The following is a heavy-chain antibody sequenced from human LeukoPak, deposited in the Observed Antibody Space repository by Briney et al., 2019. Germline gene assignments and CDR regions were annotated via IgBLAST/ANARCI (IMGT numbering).Heavy chain of an antibody. CDR2: IHLDGRT. CDR1: GGSVSSTNW. D-gene: IGHD6-25*01. CDR3: AREGGFYRPLDY. J-gene: IGHJ4*02. Sequence: SETLSLACGVSGGSVSSTNWWTWIRQPPGKGLEWIGEIHLDGRTNFNPSLKSRLTMSVDLSENHVSLKLTSVTAADTAVYYCAREGGFYRPLDYSGQGTLVTVSS. V-gene: IGHV4-4*02.